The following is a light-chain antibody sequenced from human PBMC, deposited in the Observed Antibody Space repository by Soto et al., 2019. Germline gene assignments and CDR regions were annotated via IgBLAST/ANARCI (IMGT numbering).Light chain of an antibody. CDR3: KQFNSFPRT. Sequence: DIQLTQSPSFLSASEGDRVTVTCRASQGISNYLAWYQQNPGKAPKLLINVASTLQSGVPSRFSGSGSGTEFTLTSSSLQAEDSSTYYCKQFNSFPRTFGQGTKVEIK. V-gene: IGKV1-9*01. CDR1: QGISNY. CDR2: VAS. J-gene: IGKJ1*01.